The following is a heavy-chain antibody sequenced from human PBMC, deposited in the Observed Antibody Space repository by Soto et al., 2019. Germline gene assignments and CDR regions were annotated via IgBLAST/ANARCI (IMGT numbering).Heavy chain of an antibody. V-gene: IGHV4-59*01. Sequence: SETLSLTCTVSGASMSNYYGSWVRQAPGKGLEHIGYVYYSGSTNYNPSLKSRVTISVDASNNQFSLKLSSVTAADTAIYYCARSGHTFGGVVRGQGILATVSS. CDR2: VYYSGST. D-gene: IGHD3-16*01. J-gene: IGHJ4*02. CDR3: ARSGHTFGGVV. CDR1: GASMSNYY.